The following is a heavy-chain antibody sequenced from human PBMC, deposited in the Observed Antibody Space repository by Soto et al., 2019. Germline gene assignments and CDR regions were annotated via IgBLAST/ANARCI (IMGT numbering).Heavy chain of an antibody. CDR2: ISSSSSYI. D-gene: IGHD6-19*01. V-gene: IGHV3-21*01. J-gene: IGHJ3*02. CDR3: ARGYCSSTCCHPSGYSSGWYNLDAFDI. Sequence: PGGSLRLSCAASGFTFSSYTMNWVRQATGKGLEWVSSISSSSSYIYYADSVKGRFTISRDNAKNSLYLQMNSLKAEDTAVYYCARGYCSSTCCHPSGYSSGWYNLDAFDIWGQGTMVTVS. CDR1: GFTFSSYT.